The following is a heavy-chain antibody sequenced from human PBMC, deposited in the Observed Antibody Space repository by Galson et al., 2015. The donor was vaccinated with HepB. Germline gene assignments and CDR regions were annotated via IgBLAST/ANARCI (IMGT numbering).Heavy chain of an antibody. CDR1: GGTFSSYT. CDR2: IIPILGIA. J-gene: IGHJ3*02. V-gene: IGHV1-69*02. D-gene: IGHD3-10*01. CDR3: ARSGMTNAFDI. Sequence: SVKVSCKASGGTFSSYTISWVRQAPGQGLEWMGRIIPILGIANYAQKFQGRVTITADESTSTAYMELSSLRSEDTAVYYCARSGMTNAFDIWGQGTMVTVSS.